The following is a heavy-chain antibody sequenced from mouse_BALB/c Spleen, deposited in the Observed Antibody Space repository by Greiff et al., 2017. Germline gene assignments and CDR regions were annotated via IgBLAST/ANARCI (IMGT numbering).Heavy chain of an antibody. V-gene: IGHV3-2*02. J-gene: IGHJ2*01. CDR3: ARRTTVASSGNYFDY. CDR2: ISYSGST. CDR1: GYSITSDYA. Sequence: VQLKESGPGLVKPSQSLSLTCTVTGYSITSDYAWNWIRQFPGNKLEWMGYISYSGSTSYNPSLKSRISITRDTSKNQFFLQLNSVTTEDTATYYCARRTTVASSGNYFDYWGQGTTLTVSS. D-gene: IGHD1-1*01.